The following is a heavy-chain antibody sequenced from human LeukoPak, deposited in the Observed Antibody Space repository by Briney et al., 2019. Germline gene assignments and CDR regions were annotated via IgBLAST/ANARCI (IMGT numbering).Heavy chain of an antibody. CDR3: AREAYYDFWSGPLRPNYFDY. CDR2: IIPIFGTA. D-gene: IGHD3-3*01. Sequence: SVKVSCKASGGTFSSYAISWVRQAPGQGLEWMGGIIPIFGTANYAQKFQGRVTITADESTSTAYMELSSLRSEDTAVYYCAREAYYDFWSGPLRPNYFDYWGQGTLVTVSS. J-gene: IGHJ4*02. V-gene: IGHV1-69*13. CDR1: GGTFSSYA.